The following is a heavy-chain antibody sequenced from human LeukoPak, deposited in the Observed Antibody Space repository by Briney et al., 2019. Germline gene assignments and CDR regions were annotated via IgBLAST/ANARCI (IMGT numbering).Heavy chain of an antibody. D-gene: IGHD3-22*01. J-gene: IGHJ4*02. CDR1: GFTFSDYY. CDR3: ARDSIDSSGYYPDY. CDR2: ISSSGSTI. Sequence: GGSLRLSCAASGFTFSDYYMSWIRQAPVKGLEWVSYISSSGSTIYYADSVKGRFTISRDNAKNSLYLQMNSLRAEDTAVYYCARDSIDSSGYYPDYWGQGTLVTVSS. V-gene: IGHV3-11*01.